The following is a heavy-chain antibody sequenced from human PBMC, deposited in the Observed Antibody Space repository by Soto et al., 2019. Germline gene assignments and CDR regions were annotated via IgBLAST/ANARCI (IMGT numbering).Heavy chain of an antibody. J-gene: IGHJ6*02. CDR1: GYTFTSYG. D-gene: IGHD6-6*01. CDR3: ARDEGIAARRGKYYYYGMDV. V-gene: IGHV1-18*04. CDR2: ISACNGNT. Sequence: RASVKVSCKASGYTFTSYGISWVRQAPGQGLEWMGWISACNGNTNYAQKLQGRVTMTTDTSTSTAYMELRSLRSDDTAVYYCARDEGIAARRGKYYYYGMDVWGQGTTVTVSS.